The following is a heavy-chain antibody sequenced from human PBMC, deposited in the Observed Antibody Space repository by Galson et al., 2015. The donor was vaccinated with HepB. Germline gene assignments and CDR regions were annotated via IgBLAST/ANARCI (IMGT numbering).Heavy chain of an antibody. CDR3: ARDQEVAGFDQ. J-gene: IGHJ4*02. CDR2: IVPILDRA. V-gene: IGHV1-69*08. Sequence: SVKVSCKASGGTSSTYTFSWVRQAPGQGLEWMGKIVPILDRANYAQTSQGRVTITADKSTGTVYMELSSLKSDDTAMYFCARDQEVAGFDQWGQGTPVTVSS. D-gene: IGHD6-19*01. CDR1: GGTSSTYT.